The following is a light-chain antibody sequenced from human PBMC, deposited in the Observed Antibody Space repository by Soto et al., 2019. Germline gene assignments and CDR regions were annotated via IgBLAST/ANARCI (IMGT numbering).Light chain of an antibody. Sequence: EIVLTQSPGTLSLSPGDRATLSCRASQCVSSNYLAWYQQRPGQAPRLLIYGASTRATGIPARFSGSGSGTEFTLTISSLQSEDFAVYYCQQFHNWPPLTFGGGTKVDIK. CDR3: QQFHNWPPLT. CDR1: QCVSSN. J-gene: IGKJ4*01. CDR2: GAS. V-gene: IGKV3-15*01.